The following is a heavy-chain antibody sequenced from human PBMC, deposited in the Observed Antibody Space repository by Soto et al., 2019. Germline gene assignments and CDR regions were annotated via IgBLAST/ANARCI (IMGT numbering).Heavy chain of an antibody. D-gene: IGHD1-1*01. CDR3: ARDRSTHDY. CDR1: GYTFTDYG. V-gene: IGHV1-18*01. Sequence: QGQLVQSGVEVKKPGASVKVSCKASGYTFTDYGISWVRQAPGQGLEWMGWISAYNGNTNYAQNLQDRVTMTTDTSTSTAYMELRSMRADDTAVYYGARDRSTHDYWGQGTRIAVSA. CDR2: ISAYNGNT. J-gene: IGHJ4*02.